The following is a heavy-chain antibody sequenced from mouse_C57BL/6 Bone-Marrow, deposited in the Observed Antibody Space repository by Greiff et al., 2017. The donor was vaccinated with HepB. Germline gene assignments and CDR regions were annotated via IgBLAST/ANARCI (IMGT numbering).Heavy chain of an antibody. D-gene: IGHD1-1*01. CDR2: IYPGDGDT. V-gene: IGHV1-82*01. J-gene: IGHJ4*01. CDR3: AGTTVAMDY. Sequence: QVQLQQSGPELVKPGASVEISCKASGYAFSSSWMNWVKQRPGKGLEWIGRIYPGDGDTNYNGKFKGKATLTADKSSSTAYMQLSSLTSEDSAVYFCAGTTVAMDYWGQGTSVTVSS. CDR1: GYAFSSSW.